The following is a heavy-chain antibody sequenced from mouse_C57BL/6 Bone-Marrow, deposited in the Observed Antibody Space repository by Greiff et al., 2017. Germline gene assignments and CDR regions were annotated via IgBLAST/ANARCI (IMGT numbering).Heavy chain of an antibody. CDR3: ARRGYYGSGDY. D-gene: IGHD1-1*01. CDR1: GYTFTSYW. V-gene: IGHV1-61*01. Sequence: QVQLQQPGAELVRPGSSVKLSCKASGYTFTSYWMDWVKQRPGTGLEWIGNISPSDSETNYNQKFKDKATLTVDKSSSTAYMQLSSLTSEDSAVYYCARRGYYGSGDYWGQGTTLTVSS. J-gene: IGHJ2*01. CDR2: ISPSDSET.